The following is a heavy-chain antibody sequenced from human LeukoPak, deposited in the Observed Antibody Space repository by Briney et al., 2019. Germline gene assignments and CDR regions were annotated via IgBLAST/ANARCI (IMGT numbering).Heavy chain of an antibody. CDR3: ARDLGGVLPGIYYYYGMDV. Sequence: SVKVSCKASGGTFSSYAISWVRQAPGQGLEWMGRIIPILGIANYAQKFQGRVTITADKSTSTAYMELSSLRSEDTAVYYCARDLGGVLPGIYYYYGMDVWGQGTTVTVSS. V-gene: IGHV1-69*04. CDR1: GGTFSSYA. J-gene: IGHJ6*02. D-gene: IGHD2/OR15-2a*01. CDR2: IIPILGIA.